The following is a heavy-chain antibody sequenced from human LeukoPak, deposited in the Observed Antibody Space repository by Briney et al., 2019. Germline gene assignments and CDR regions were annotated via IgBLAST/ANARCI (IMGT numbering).Heavy chain of an antibody. Sequence: PGGSLRLSCAASGFTFSDYFMSWIRQAPGKGLERIGSIYYSGSTYYNPSLKSRVTISVDTSKNQFSLKLSSVTAADTAVYYCARTRYYYNSRSYGAPYYFDYWGQGTLVTVSS. V-gene: IGHV4-38-2*01. CDR2: IYYSGST. D-gene: IGHD3-10*01. J-gene: IGHJ4*02. CDR1: GFTFSDYF. CDR3: ARTRYYYNSRSYGAPYYFDY.